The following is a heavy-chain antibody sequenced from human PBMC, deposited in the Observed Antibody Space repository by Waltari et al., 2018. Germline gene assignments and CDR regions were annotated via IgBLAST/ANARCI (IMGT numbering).Heavy chain of an antibody. D-gene: IGHD6-19*01. CDR2: IYHSGST. CDR1: GYSISSGYY. CDR3: ARLYDSSGWFDY. Sequence: QVQLQESGPGLLKPSETLSLTCAVSGYSISSGYYWGWIRQPPGKGLEWIGSIYHSGSTYYNPSLKSRVTISVDTSKNQFSLKLSSVTAADTAVYYCARLYDSSGWFDYWGQGTLVTVSS. V-gene: IGHV4-38-2*01. J-gene: IGHJ4*02.